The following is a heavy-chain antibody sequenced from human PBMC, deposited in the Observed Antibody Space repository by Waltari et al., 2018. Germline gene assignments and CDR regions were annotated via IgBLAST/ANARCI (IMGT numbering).Heavy chain of an antibody. Sequence: ASVKVSCKASGYTFNAYALSWVRQAPGQGLEWMGWISAYNGDTNYAQKFQGRVTMTTDTSTNTAYMELKNLRSDDTAVYYCAREYNYFDFWGQGSLVTVSS. CDR2: ISAYNGDT. CDR1: GYTFNAYA. CDR3: AREYNYFDF. V-gene: IGHV1-18*01. J-gene: IGHJ4*02. D-gene: IGHD1-20*01.